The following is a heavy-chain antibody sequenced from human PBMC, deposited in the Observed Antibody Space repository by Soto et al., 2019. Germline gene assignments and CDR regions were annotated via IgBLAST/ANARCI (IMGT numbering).Heavy chain of an antibody. J-gene: IGHJ6*02. CDR3: ARTDQGCSGGRCYGYYGMDV. V-gene: IGHV4-31*02. CDR1: GGSISSGGYY. CDR2: IYYSGST. D-gene: IGHD2-15*01. Sequence: ASETLSLTCTVSGGSISSGGYYWSWILQHPGKGLEWIWYIYYSGSTYYNPSLKSRVTISLDTSKNQFSLKLSSVTAADTAVYYCARTDQGCSGGRCYGYYGMDVWGQGTTVTVSS.